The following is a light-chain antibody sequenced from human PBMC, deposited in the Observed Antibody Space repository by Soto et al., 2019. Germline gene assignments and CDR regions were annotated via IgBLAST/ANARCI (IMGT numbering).Light chain of an antibody. Sequence: QSVLTQPPSVSGAPGRRVTISCTGSSSNIGAKYDVHWYQQFPGTAPKLLIYADNNRPSGVPDRFSGSKSGTSASLAITGLQAEDGAVYYSQPYDFSLSVFVAFGGGPKLPVL. J-gene: IGLJ2*01. CDR3: QPYDFSLSVFVA. CDR2: ADN. CDR1: SSNIGAKYD. V-gene: IGLV1-40*01.